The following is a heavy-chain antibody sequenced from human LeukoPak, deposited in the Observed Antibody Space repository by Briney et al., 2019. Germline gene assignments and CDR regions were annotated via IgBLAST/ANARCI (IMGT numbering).Heavy chain of an antibody. J-gene: IGHJ6*03. Sequence: SETLSLTCTVSGGSISSYYWSWIRQPPGKGLERIGYIYYSGSTNYNPSLKSRVTISVDASKNQFSLKLSSVTTADTAVYYRARAVTRDTIFGVRNYYYYYYMDVWGKGTTVTVSS. CDR3: ARAVTRDTIFGVRNYYYYYYMDV. V-gene: IGHV4-59*01. D-gene: IGHD3-3*01. CDR2: IYYSGST. CDR1: GGSISSYY.